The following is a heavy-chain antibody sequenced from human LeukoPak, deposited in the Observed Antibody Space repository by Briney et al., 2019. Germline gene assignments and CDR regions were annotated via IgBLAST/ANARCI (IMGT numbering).Heavy chain of an antibody. D-gene: IGHD2-15*01. CDR1: GGSISSYY. CDR3: ARDQPLYCSGGSCYGGVIDY. V-gene: IGHV4-59*01. J-gene: IGHJ4*02. CDR2: IYYSGST. Sequence: SETLSLTCTVSGGSISSYYWSWIRQPPGKGLEWIGYIYYSGSTNYNPSLKSRVTISVDTSKNQFSLKLSSVTAADTAVYYCARDQPLYCSGGSCYGGVIDYWGQGTLVTVSS.